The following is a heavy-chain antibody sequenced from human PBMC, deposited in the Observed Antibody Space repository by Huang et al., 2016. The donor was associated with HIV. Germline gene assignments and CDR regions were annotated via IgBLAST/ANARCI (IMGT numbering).Heavy chain of an antibody. V-gene: IGHV3-30*18. CDR3: AKVSGSYREYFQH. J-gene: IGHJ1*01. CDR1: GFTFSNYG. CDR2: ILYDGSNK. Sequence: QVQLVESGGGVVQPGRSLRLSCAASGFTFSNYGMHWVRRAPGKGLEWMALILYDGSNKYYADSVKGRFTISRDNSKNTLYLQMNSLRAEDTAVYYCAKVSGSYREYFQHWGQGTLVTVSS. D-gene: IGHD1-26*01.